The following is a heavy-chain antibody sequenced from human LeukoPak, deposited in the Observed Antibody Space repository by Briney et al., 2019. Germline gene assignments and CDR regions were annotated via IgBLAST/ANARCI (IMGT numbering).Heavy chain of an antibody. J-gene: IGHJ4*02. Sequence: QPGGSLRLSCAASGFTFSSYEMNWVRQAPGKGLEWVSYISSSGTPIHYADSVKGRFTISRDNAKNSLFLQMNSLRAEDTAVYYCAREKTACGGGCYDSWGQGTLVTVSS. CDR1: GFTFSSYE. CDR2: ISSSGTPI. V-gene: IGHV3-48*03. D-gene: IGHD2-21*02. CDR3: AREKTACGGGCYDS.